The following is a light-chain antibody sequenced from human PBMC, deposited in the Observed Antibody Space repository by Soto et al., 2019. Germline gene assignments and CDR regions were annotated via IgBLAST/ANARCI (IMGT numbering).Light chain of an antibody. Sequence: EIVMTQSPATLSVSPGERATLSCRASQSLSTNVAWYQQKPGQAPRLLIYGASTRATGIPARFSGSGSGTEFTLTISSLLSEDFAVYYCQQYDNWPPWTLGQGTKVDI. V-gene: IGKV3-15*01. CDR1: QSLSTN. CDR3: QQYDNWPPWT. CDR2: GAS. J-gene: IGKJ1*01.